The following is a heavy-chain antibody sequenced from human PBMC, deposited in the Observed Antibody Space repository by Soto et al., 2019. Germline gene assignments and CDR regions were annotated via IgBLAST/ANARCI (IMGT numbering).Heavy chain of an antibody. CDR1: GFAFSSYA. CDR3: ARDPEKYSGSDLGIDY. D-gene: IGHD5-12*01. J-gene: IGHJ4*02. CDR2: IGVSDTKT. Sequence: PVGSLRLSCTASGFAFSSYALTWVRQAPGKGLEWVSVIGVSDTKTYYADSVKGRFTISRDNPRNALYLQMDGLRAEDTAVYYCARDPEKYSGSDLGIDYWGQGNLVTVSS. V-gene: IGHV3-23*01.